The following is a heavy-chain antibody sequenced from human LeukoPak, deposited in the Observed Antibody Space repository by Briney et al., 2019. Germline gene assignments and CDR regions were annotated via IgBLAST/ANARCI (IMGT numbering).Heavy chain of an antibody. J-gene: IGHJ4*02. D-gene: IGHD1-26*01. Sequence: PGGSLRLSCAASGFTFSRSWMHWVRQAPGKGLVWVSRFNDDGSTTSYADSVKGRFTISRDNAKNTLYLQMISLRAEDTAVYYCARGPAANSGNYYVGDYWGQGTLVTVSS. CDR2: FNDDGSTT. CDR1: GFTFSRSW. CDR3: ARGPAANSGNYYVGDY. V-gene: IGHV3-74*01.